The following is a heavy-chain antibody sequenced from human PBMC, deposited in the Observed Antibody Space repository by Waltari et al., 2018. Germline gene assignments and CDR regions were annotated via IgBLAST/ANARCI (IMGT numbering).Heavy chain of an antibody. CDR1: GGSLSRGSYY. Sequence: QVQLQESGPGLVKPSQTLSLTCNVSGGSLSRGSYYWRWLRQPAGKGLEWIGRIYTSGSTNYNPSLKSRVTISVDTSKNQFSLKLSSVTAADTAVYYCARRGYSYGHWDYWGQGTLVTVSS. CDR2: IYTSGST. D-gene: IGHD5-18*01. J-gene: IGHJ4*02. V-gene: IGHV4-61*02. CDR3: ARRGYSYGHWDY.